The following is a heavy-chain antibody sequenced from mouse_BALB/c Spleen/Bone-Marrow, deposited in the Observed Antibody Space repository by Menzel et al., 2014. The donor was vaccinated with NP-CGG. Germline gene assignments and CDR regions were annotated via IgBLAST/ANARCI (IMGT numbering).Heavy chain of an antibody. J-gene: IGHJ3*01. CDR1: GFSLTSYG. CDR2: IWAGGST. Sequence: VNVVDSGPGLVAPSQSLSITCTVSGFSLTSYGVHWVRQPPGKGLEWLGVIWAGGSTNYNSALMSRLSISKDNSKSQVFLKMNSLQTDDTAMYYCARDRGSYYGLAYWGQGTLVTVSA. CDR3: ARDRGSYYGLAY. V-gene: IGHV2-9*02. D-gene: IGHD2-10*01.